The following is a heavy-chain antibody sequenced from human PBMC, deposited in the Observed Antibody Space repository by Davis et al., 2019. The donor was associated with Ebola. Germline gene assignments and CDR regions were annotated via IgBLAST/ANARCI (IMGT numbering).Heavy chain of an antibody. CDR1: GFTFRSYP. Sequence: GGSLRLSCAGSGFTFRSYPMHWVRQAAGKGLEWVALTSNDGSDKYYADSVKGRFTIFRDNPKNSLYLQMNSLRAEDTAVYYCARVLGALTTYYFDYWGQGTLVTVSS. CDR3: ARVLGALTTYYFDY. V-gene: IGHV3-30-3*01. D-gene: IGHD3-22*01. J-gene: IGHJ4*02. CDR2: TSNDGSDK.